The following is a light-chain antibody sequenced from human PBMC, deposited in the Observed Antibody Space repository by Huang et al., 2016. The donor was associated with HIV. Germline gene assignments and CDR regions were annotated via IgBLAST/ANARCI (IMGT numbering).Light chain of an antibody. CDR3: QQRSNWPPT. V-gene: IGKV3-11*01. Sequence: ETVLTQSPATLSLSPGERATLSCRASQTIGNYFAWYQQKPGQTPRLLIYDTSNRATGVPARFSGSGSGTDFTLDISSLESEDFAVYYCQQRSNWPPTFGGGTKV. CDR2: DTS. J-gene: IGKJ4*01. CDR1: QTIGNY.